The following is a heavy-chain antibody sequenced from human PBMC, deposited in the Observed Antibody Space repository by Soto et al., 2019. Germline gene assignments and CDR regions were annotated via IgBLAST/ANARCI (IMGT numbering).Heavy chain of an antibody. D-gene: IGHD1-1*01. V-gene: IGHV6-1*01. J-gene: IGHJ5*02. CDR2: TYYRSKWYS. Sequence: QTLSLTCAISGDSVSSNSATWNWIRQSPSRGLEWLGRTYYRSKWYSDYAPSVKSRIAINPDTSKNQFSLHLNSVVPEDTAVYYCGRAHLGTDRYVLEPFDPWGQGTLVTVSS. CDR1: GDSVSSNSAT. CDR3: GRAHLGTDRYVLEPFDP.